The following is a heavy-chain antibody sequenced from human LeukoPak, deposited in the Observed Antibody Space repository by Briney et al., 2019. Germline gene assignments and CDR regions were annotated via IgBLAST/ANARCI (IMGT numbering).Heavy chain of an antibody. CDR2: ISSSSRYT. Sequence: GGSLRLSCAASGFTFSDYYMSWIRQAPGKGLEWVSYISSSSRYTDYADSVKGRFTLSRDNAKNSLYLQMNSLRAEDTAVYYCVRGAYRNGGSCYGGYWGQGTLVTVSS. V-gene: IGHV3-11*06. J-gene: IGHJ4*02. CDR1: GFTFSDYY. CDR3: VRGAYRNGGSCYGGY. D-gene: IGHD2-15*01.